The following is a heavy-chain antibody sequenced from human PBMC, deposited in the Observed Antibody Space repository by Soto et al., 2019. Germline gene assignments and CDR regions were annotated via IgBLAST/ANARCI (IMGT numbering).Heavy chain of an antibody. CDR3: AAALVVYAIHY. CDR2: IVVGSGNT. Sequence: QMQLVQSGPEVKKPGTSVKVSCKVSGFTFSSSAVQWVRQARGQRLEWIGWIVVGSGNTNYAQKFQERVTITRDMSTSTAYMEMSSLRSEDTAVYYCAAALVVYAIHYWGQGTLVTVSS. CDR1: GFTFSSSA. D-gene: IGHD2-8*01. V-gene: IGHV1-58*01. J-gene: IGHJ4*02.